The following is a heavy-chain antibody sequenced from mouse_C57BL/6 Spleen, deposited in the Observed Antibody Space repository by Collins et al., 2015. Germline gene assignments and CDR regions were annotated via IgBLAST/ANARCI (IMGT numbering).Heavy chain of an antibody. CDR3: ARYYDSYWYFDV. CDR1: GYTFTSYW. V-gene: IGHV1-59*01. Sequence: QVQLQQPGAELVRPGTSVKLSCKASGYTFTSYWMHWVKQRPGQGLEWIGVIDPSDSYTNYNQKFKGKATLTVDTSSSTAYMQLSSLTSEDSAVYYCARYYDSYWYFDVWGTGTTVTVSS. D-gene: IGHD2-4*01. CDR2: IDPSDSYT. J-gene: IGHJ1*03.